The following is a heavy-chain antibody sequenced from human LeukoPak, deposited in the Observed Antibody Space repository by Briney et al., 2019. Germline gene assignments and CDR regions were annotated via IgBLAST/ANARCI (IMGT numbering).Heavy chain of an antibody. Sequence: GGSLRLSCAASGFTFDDYAMHWVRQAPGKGLEWVSVAYGGDNTDYADSVKGRFTVSRDNSKNILYLQITSLRAEDTAVYYCARGGWLGSNYYPIDYWGQGTLVNVSP. D-gene: IGHD3-22*01. CDR3: ARGGWLGSNYYPIDY. J-gene: IGHJ4*02. V-gene: IGHV3-66*01. CDR1: GFTFDDYA. CDR2: AYGGDNT.